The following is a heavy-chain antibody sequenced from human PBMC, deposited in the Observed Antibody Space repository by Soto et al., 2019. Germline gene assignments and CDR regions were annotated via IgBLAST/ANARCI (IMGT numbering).Heavy chain of an antibody. CDR3: ARRNYDFWSGYPDYYYYYMDV. Sequence: ASVKVSCTASGYTFTSYYMHWVRQAPGQGLEWMGIINPSGGSTSYAQKFQGRVTMTRDTSTSTVYMELSSLRSEDTAVYYCARRNYDFWSGYPDYYYYYMDVWGKGTTVTSP. CDR2: INPSGGST. D-gene: IGHD3-3*01. J-gene: IGHJ6*03. V-gene: IGHV1-46*03. CDR1: GYTFTSYY.